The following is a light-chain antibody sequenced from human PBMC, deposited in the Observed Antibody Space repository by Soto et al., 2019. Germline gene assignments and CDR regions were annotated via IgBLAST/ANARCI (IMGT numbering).Light chain of an antibody. CDR1: SSDVGAYNF. J-gene: IGLJ1*01. CDR2: EVT. V-gene: IGLV2-14*01. Sequence: QSVLTQPASVSGSPGQSITISCTGTSSDVGAYNFVSWYQHHPGKAPKLMIYEVTNRPAGVPDRFSGSKSGNTASLTISGLQTEDEAEYYCSSYRTSTTPYYVFGTGTKVTVL. CDR3: SSYRTSTTPYYV.